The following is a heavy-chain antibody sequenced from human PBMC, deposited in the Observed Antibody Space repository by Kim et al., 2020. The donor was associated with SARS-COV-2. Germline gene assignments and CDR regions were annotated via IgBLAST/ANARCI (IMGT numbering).Heavy chain of an antibody. V-gene: IGHV1-46*01. CDR1: GYTFTSYY. CDR3: ARLREKVGPHPPNYYYGMDV. J-gene: IGHJ6*02. D-gene: IGHD1-26*01. CDR2: INPSGGST. Sequence: ASVKVSCKASGYTFTSYYMHWVRQAPGQGLEWMGIINPSGGSTSYAQKFQGRVTMTRDTSTSTVYMELSSLRSEDTAVYYCARLREKVGPHPPNYYYGMDVWGQGTTVTVSS.